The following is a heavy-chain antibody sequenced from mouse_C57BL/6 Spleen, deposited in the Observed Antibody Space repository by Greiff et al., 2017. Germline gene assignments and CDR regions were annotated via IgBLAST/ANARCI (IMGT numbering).Heavy chain of an antibody. Sequence: VQLQQSGTELGKPGASVKLSCKASGYTFTSYWMHWVKQRPGQGREWIGNINPSNGGTNYNEKFKSKATLTVDKSSSTAYMQLSSLTSEDSAVYYCARDPLIYGEIYYAMDYWGQGTSVTVSS. V-gene: IGHV1-53*01. J-gene: IGHJ4*01. CDR1: GYTFTSYW. CDR3: ARDPLIYGEIYYAMDY. CDR2: INPSNGGT. D-gene: IGHD1-1*01.